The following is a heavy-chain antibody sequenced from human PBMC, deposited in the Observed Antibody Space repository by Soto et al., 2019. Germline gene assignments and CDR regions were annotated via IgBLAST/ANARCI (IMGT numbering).Heavy chain of an antibody. CDR2: IWYDGSNK. CDR3: ARDPFPGIAAADFYFDY. V-gene: IGHV3-33*01. Sequence: GGSLRLSCAASGFTFSSYGMHWVRQAPGKGLEWVAVIWYDGSNKYYADSVKGRFTISRDNSKNTLYLQMNSLRAEDTAVYYCARDPFPGIAAADFYFDYWGQGTLVTVSS. D-gene: IGHD6-13*01. J-gene: IGHJ4*02. CDR1: GFTFSSYG.